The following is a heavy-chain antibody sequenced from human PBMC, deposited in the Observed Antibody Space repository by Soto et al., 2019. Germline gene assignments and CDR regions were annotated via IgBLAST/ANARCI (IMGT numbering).Heavy chain of an antibody. CDR2: INAGNGNT. J-gene: IGHJ5*02. CDR3: AREVPVVMSNCFDP. Sequence: QVQLVQSGAEVKEPGASVKVSCKASGYTFTSYAMHWVRQAPGQRLEWMGWINAGNGNTKYSQSFQGRVTITRDTSANTAYMELISLRSEDTAVYYCAREVPVVMSNCFDPWGQGTLVTVSS. D-gene: IGHD2-2*01. CDR1: GYTFTSYA. V-gene: IGHV1-3*01.